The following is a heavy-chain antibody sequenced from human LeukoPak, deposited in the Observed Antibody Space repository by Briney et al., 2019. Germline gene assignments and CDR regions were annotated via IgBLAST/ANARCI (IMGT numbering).Heavy chain of an antibody. CDR1: GVSISSYY. CDR3: ARHSVYGSSGYFDPFDY. CDR2: IYYSGST. D-gene: IGHD3-22*01. V-gene: IGHV4-59*08. J-gene: IGHJ4*02. Sequence: SAETLSLTCTVSGVSISSYYWSWIRQPPGKGLEWMGYIYYSGSTNYNPYLKSRVTISVDTSRNQFSLRLTSVTAADTAVYYCARHSVYGSSGYFDPFDYWGQGTLVTVSS.